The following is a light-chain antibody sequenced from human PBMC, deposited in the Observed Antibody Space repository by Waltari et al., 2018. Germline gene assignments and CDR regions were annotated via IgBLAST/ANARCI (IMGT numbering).Light chain of an antibody. Sequence: QLVLTQSPSASASLGASVKLTCTLSSGHSTNVIAWLQKRPEKGPRFVMKVNSDGSHSKGDEIPDRFSGSSSGAERYLTISSLQSEDEAAYYCQTGGHGTWVFGGGTKLTVL. V-gene: IGLV4-69*01. J-gene: IGLJ3*02. CDR2: VNSDGSH. CDR3: QTGGHGTWV. CDR1: SGHSTNV.